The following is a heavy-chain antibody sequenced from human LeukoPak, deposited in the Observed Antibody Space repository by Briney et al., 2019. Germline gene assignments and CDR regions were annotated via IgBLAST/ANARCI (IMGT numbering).Heavy chain of an antibody. CDR1: GFTFSNAW. D-gene: IGHD5-24*01. V-gene: IGHV3-15*01. CDR2: IKSKTDGGTT. Sequence: GGSLRLSCAASGFTFSNAWMSWVRQAPGKGREWVGRIKSKTDGGTTDYAAPVKGRFTISRDDSKNTLYLQMNSLKTEDTAVYYCTTGEMATTPFDYWGQGTLVTVSS. J-gene: IGHJ4*02. CDR3: TTGEMATTPFDY.